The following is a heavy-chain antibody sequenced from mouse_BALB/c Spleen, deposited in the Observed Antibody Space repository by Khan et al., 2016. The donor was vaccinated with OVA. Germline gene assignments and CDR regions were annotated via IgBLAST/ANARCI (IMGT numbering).Heavy chain of an antibody. CDR3: AKGPPYYGMDY. V-gene: IGHV2-6-5*01. Sequence: QIQLVQSGPGLVAPSQSLSITCTVSGFSLTDYAVSWIRQPPGKGLEWLGVIRADGGKYYNSVLQSRLSISNDNSKSHVFLIMNSLQTDDTAVYYCAKGPPYYGMDYWGQGTSVTVSS. CDR2: IRADGGK. J-gene: IGHJ4*01. CDR1: GFSLTDYA.